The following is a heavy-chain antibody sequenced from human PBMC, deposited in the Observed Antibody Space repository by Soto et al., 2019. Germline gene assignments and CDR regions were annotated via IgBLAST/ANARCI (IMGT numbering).Heavy chain of an antibody. V-gene: IGHV4-4*02. CDR3: ATRDSGRLY. D-gene: IGHD6-13*01. Sequence: QVQLQESGPGLVKPSGTLSLTCAVSGVSISSHDWWTWVRQPPGKGLEWIGESHQSGNTHSNSSLGTRVTISVDKSNNQFSLELSSVTVADTAGYYCATRDSGRLYWGQGTLVTVSS. J-gene: IGHJ4*02. CDR2: SHQSGNT. CDR1: GVSISSHDW.